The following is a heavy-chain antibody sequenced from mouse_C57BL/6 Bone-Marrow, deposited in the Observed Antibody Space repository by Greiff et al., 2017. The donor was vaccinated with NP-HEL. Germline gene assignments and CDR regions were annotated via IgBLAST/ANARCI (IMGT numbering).Heavy chain of an antibody. CDR3: ARQGITTVVDFDY. CDR1: EYEFPSHD. J-gene: IGHJ2*01. CDR2: INSDGGST. V-gene: IGHV5-2*01. Sequence: EVHLVESGGGLVQPGESLKLSCESNEYEFPSHDMSWVRKTPEKRLELVAAINSDGGSTYYPDTMERRFIISRDNTKKTLYLQMSSLRSEDAALYYCARQGITTVVDFDYWGQGTTLTVSS. D-gene: IGHD1-1*01.